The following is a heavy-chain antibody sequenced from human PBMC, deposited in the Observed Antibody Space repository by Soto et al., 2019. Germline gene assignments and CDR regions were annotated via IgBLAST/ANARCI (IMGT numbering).Heavy chain of an antibody. J-gene: IGHJ6*02. D-gene: IGHD2-15*01. CDR3: AATVVAATRNLYYYYGMDV. CDR1: GFTFTSSA. V-gene: IGHV1-58*01. CDR2: IVVGSGNT. Sequence: GASVKVSCKASGFTFTSSAVQWVRQARGQRLEWIGWIVVGSGNTNYAQKFQERVTITRDMSTSTAYMELNSLRSEDTAAYYCAATVVAATRNLYYYYGMDVWGQGTTVTVSS.